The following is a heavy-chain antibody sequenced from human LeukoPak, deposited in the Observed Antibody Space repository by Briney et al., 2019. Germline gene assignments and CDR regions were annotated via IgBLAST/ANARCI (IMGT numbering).Heavy chain of an antibody. CDR3: ARLGHCDILTGYRDY. CDR2: IYYSGST. Sequence: SETLSLTCTVSGGSISSSSYYWGWIRQPPGKGLEWIGSIYYSGSTYYNPSLKSRVTISVDTSKNQFSLKLSSVTAADTAVYYCARLGHCDILTGYRDYWGQGTLVTVSS. V-gene: IGHV4-39*01. D-gene: IGHD3-9*01. J-gene: IGHJ4*02. CDR1: GGSISSSSYY.